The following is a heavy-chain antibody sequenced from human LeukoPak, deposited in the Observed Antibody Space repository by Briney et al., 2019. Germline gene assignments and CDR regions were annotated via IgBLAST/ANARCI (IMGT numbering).Heavy chain of an antibody. D-gene: IGHD3-10*01. V-gene: IGHV1-18*01. CDR2: ISAYNGNT. CDR1: GYTFTSYG. CDR3: ARSITMVRGVIVSFDY. J-gene: IGHJ4*02. Sequence: ASVKVSCKASGYTFTSYGISWVRQAPGQGLEWMGWISAYNGNTNYAQKLRGRVTMTTDTSTSTAYMELRSLRSDDTAVYYCARSITMVRGVIVSFDYWGQGTLVTVSS.